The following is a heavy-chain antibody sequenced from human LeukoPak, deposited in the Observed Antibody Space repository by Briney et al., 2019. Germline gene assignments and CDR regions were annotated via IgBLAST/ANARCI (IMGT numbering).Heavy chain of an antibody. CDR1: GYTFTGYY. D-gene: IGHD3-22*01. CDR3: ARPYYYDSSGSFDY. V-gene: IGHV1-2*02. J-gene: IGHJ4*02. CDR2: INPNSGGT. Sequence: ASVKVSCKASGYTFTGYYMHWVRQAPGQGLEWMGWINPNSGGTNYAQKFQGRVTMTGDTSISTAYMELSRLRSDDTAVYYCARPYYYDSSGSFDYWGLGTLVTVSS.